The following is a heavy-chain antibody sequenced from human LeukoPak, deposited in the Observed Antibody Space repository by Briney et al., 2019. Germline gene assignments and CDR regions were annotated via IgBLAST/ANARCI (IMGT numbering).Heavy chain of an antibody. V-gene: IGHV4-59*01. Sequence: SETLSLTCTVSGGSISSYYRSWIRQPPGKGLEWIGYIYYSGSTSYNPSLKSRVTISVNTSKNQFSLKLSSVTAADTAVYYCARYADYGLGRGFDYWGQGSLVTVSS. CDR2: IYYSGST. J-gene: IGHJ4*02. D-gene: IGHD4-17*01. CDR1: GGSISSYY. CDR3: ARYADYGLGRGFDY.